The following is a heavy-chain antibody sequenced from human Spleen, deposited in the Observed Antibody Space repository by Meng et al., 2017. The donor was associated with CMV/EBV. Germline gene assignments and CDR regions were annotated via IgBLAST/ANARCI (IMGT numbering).Heavy chain of an antibody. J-gene: IGHJ6*02. CDR3: ARMVVPYPNTMRYNYYYGMDV. V-gene: IGHV3-48*03. Sequence: GESLKISCAASGFTFSNYEMNWVRQAQGKGLEWVSYISNSGSTIDYADSVKGRFTISRDSANNSLYLQMNSLRAEDTAVYYCARMVVPYPNTMRYNYYYGMDVWGQGTTVTVSS. CDR2: ISNSGSTI. CDR1: GFTFSNYE. D-gene: IGHD2-2*01.